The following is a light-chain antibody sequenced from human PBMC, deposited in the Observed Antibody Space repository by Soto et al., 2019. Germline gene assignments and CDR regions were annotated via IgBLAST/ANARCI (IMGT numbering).Light chain of an antibody. CDR1: SSNIGAGYD. CDR3: QSCDSSLSVV. CDR2: VNN. Sequence: QSALTQPPSVSGAPGQRVTISCTGSSSNIGAGYDVHWYQQLPGTAPKLLIYVNNNRPSGVPDRFSGSKSGTSASLTITGLQADDEADYYCQSCDSSLSVVFGGGTKVTVL. J-gene: IGLJ2*01. V-gene: IGLV1-40*01.